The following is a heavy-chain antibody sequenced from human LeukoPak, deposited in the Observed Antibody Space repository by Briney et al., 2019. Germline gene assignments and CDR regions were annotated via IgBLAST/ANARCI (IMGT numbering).Heavy chain of an antibody. Sequence: PGGSLRLSCAASGFTFSSCGMHWVRQAPGKGLEWVAVIWYDGSNKYYADSVKGRFTISRDNSKNTLYLQMNSLRAEDTAVYYCARAERGGLPHCDYWGQGTLVTVSS. J-gene: IGHJ4*02. V-gene: IGHV3-33*01. D-gene: IGHD3-16*01. CDR2: IWYDGSNK. CDR3: ARAERGGLPHCDY. CDR1: GFTFSSCG.